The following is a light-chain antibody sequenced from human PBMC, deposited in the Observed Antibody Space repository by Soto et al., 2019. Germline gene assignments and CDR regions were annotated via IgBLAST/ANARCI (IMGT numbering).Light chain of an antibody. CDR3: SSYTTGSLVV. CDR2: SDS. J-gene: IGLJ2*01. Sequence: SYELTQPHSVSVATAQMARITCGGNNIGSKAVHWYQQKPGQDPVLVIYSDSNRPSGIPERFSGSKSGNTASLTISGLQAEDEADYYCSSYTTGSLVVFGGGTKLTVL. V-gene: IGLV3-12*02. CDR1: NIGSKA.